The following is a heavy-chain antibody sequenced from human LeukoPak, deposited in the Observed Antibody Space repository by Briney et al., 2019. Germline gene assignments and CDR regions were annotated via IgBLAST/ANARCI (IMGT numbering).Heavy chain of an antibody. V-gene: IGHV4-59*01. CDR3: ERAFGGDWGSYREFDY. Sequence: SETLSLTCTVSGGSISSYYWSWIRQPPGKGLEWIGYIYYSGSTNYNPSLKSRITISVDTSKNQYSLKLSSVTAADTAVYYCERAFGGDWGSYREFDYWGQGTLVTVSS. CDR2: IYYSGST. CDR1: GGSISSYY. D-gene: IGHD3-16*02. J-gene: IGHJ4*02.